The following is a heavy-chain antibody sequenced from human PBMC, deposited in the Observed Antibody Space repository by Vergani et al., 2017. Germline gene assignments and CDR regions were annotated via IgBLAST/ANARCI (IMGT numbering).Heavy chain of an antibody. CDR1: GGSISSSNW. Sequence: QVQLQESGPGLVKPSGTLSLTCAVSGGSISSSNWWSWVRQPPGKGLEWIGYIYYSGSTNYNPSLKSRVTISVDTSKNQFSLKLSSVTAADTAVYYCARGGYDAFDIWGQGTMVTVSS. D-gene: IGHD1-26*01. J-gene: IGHJ3*02. CDR3: ARGGYDAFDI. V-gene: IGHV4-4*02. CDR2: IYYSGST.